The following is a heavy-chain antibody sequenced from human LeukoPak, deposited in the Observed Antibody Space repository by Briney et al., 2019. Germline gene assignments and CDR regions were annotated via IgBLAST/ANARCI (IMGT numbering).Heavy chain of an antibody. CDR3: AKSWSPDRLSPLV. V-gene: IGHV3-23*01. Sequence: GASLRLSCAASGFTFSSYAMSWVRQAPGKRLEWVSLISGSGGSRYFADSLKGRFTISRDNSKNTLYLQMNSLRAEDTAVYYCAKSWSPDRLSPLVWGQGTLVTVSS. J-gene: IGHJ4*02. D-gene: IGHD3-9*01. CDR2: ISGSGGSR. CDR1: GFTFSSYA.